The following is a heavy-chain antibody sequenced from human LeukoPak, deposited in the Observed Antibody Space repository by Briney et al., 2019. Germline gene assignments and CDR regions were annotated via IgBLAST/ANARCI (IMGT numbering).Heavy chain of an antibody. CDR3: ARDRTAAWRLDY. CDR2: ISGSGGST. D-gene: IGHD6-13*01. V-gene: IGHV3-23*01. CDR1: GFTFSSYA. J-gene: IGHJ4*02. Sequence: GGSLRLSCAASGFTFSSYAMSWVRQAPGKGLEWVSAISGSGGSTYYADSVKGRLTISRDNSKNTLYLQMNSLRAEDTAVYYCARDRTAAWRLDYWGQGTLVTVSS.